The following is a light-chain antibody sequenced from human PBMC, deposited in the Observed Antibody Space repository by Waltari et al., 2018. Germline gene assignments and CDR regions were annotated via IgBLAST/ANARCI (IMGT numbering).Light chain of an antibody. V-gene: IGKV3-20*01. CDR3: QQYGSSPET. CDR1: QSVSSSY. CDR2: GAS. Sequence: EIVFTQSPGTLSLSPGERATLSGRASQSVSSSYLAWYQQKPGQAPRLLIYGASSRATGIPDRFSGSGSGTDFTLTISRLEPEDFAVYYGQQYGSSPETFGQGTKVEIK. J-gene: IGKJ1*01.